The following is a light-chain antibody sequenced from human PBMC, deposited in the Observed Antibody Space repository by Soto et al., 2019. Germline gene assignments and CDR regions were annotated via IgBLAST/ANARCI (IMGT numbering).Light chain of an antibody. Sequence: QSALTQPASVSGSPGHSITISCTGTSSDVGGYNYVSWYQQHPGKAPKLMIYDVSNRPSGVSNRFSGSQSGNTASLTISGLQAEDEADYYCSSYTSSSTWVFGGGTKLTVL. J-gene: IGLJ3*02. CDR2: DVS. V-gene: IGLV2-14*01. CDR1: SSDVGGYNY. CDR3: SSYTSSSTWV.